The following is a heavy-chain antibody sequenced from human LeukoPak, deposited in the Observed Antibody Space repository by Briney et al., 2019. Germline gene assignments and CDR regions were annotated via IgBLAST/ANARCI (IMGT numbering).Heavy chain of an antibody. D-gene: IGHD2-2*01. J-gene: IGHJ4*02. V-gene: IGHV3-21*01. CDR2: IMSSSSYI. CDR1: GFTFSSYS. CDR3: ARDEDQYYFDY. Sequence: GGSLRLSCAASGFTFSSYSMNWVRQAPGKGLEWVSSIMSSSSYIYYADSVKGRFTISRDNAKNSLYLQMNSLRAEDTAVYYCARDEDQYYFDYWGQGTLVTVSS.